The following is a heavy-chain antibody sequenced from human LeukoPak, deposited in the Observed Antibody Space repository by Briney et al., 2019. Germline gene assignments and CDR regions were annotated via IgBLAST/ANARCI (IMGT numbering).Heavy chain of an antibody. Sequence: GRSLRLSCAASGFTFSSYAMHWVRQAPGKGLEWVAVISYDGSNKYYADSVKGRFTISRDNSKNTLYLQMNSLRAEDTAVYYCAREGPPRGIVVVTQDDYWGQGTLVTVSS. CDR1: GFTFSSYA. CDR3: AREGPPRGIVVVTQDDY. V-gene: IGHV3-30*04. D-gene: IGHD3-22*01. CDR2: ISYDGSNK. J-gene: IGHJ4*02.